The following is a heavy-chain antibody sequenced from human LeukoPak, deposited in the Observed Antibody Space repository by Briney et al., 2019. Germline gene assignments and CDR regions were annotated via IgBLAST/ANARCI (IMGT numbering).Heavy chain of an antibody. V-gene: IGHV1-18*01. CDR2: ISAYNGNT. CDR3: ARESRAFDI. J-gene: IGHJ3*02. Sequence: ASVKLSFKASGYTPTCYGISSVREAPGQGLEWMGWISAYNGNTNYAQKLQGRVTMTTDTSTSTAYMELRSLRSDDTAVYYCARESRAFDIWGQGTMVTVSS. CDR1: GYTPTCYG.